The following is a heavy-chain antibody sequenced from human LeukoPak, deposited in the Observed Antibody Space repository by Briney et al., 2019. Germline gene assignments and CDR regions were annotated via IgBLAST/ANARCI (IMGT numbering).Heavy chain of an antibody. J-gene: IGHJ4*02. Sequence: PGGSLRLSCAASGFTFSDYYMSWIRQAPGQGLEWVSYISSSGSSIYYADSVKGRFTISRDNAKNSLYLQMNSLRAEDTAVYYCARDPTSKRGNSWVVRFDYWGQGTLVSVSS. CDR2: ISSSGSSI. CDR1: GFTFSDYY. V-gene: IGHV3-11*04. CDR3: ARDPTSKRGNSWVVRFDY. D-gene: IGHD4-23*01.